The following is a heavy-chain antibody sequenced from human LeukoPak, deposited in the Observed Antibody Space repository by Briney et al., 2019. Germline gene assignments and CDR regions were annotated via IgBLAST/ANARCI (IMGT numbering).Heavy chain of an antibody. V-gene: IGHV3-30-3*01. CDR3: ASSLQSPFDY. D-gene: IGHD3-16*01. CDR1: GFTFSGYP. CDR2: ISYDGSNK. Sequence: GGSLRLSCAASGFTFSGYPIHWVRQAPGKGLEWVAVISYDGSNKYYADSVKGRFTISRDNSKNTLYLQMNSLRAEDTAVYYCASSLQSPFDYWGQGTLVTVSS. J-gene: IGHJ4*02.